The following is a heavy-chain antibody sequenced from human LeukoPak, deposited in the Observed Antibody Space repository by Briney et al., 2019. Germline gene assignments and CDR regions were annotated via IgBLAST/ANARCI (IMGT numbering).Heavy chain of an antibody. J-gene: IGHJ4*02. CDR2: INHSGST. D-gene: IGHD6-19*01. V-gene: IGHV4-34*01. Sequence: SETLSLTCAVYGGSFSGYYWSWIRQPPGKGLEWIGEINHSGSTNYNPSLKSRVTISVDTSKNQFSLKLSSVTAADTAVYYCARSPYSSGWYGAWGQGTLVTVSA. CDR1: GGSFSGYY. CDR3: ARSPYSSGWYGA.